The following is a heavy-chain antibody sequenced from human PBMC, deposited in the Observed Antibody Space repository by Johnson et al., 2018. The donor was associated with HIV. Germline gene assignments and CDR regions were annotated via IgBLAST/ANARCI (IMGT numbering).Heavy chain of an antibody. Sequence: VQLVESGGGCARPGGSLRLSCAVSEFNFNKAWMSWVRQAPGKGLEWVANVNQEGSEKHYVDSVKGRFTISRDNAKNTLYLQMNSLRAEDTAVYYCAKDGSVAGHEDAFDIWGQGTMVTVSS. J-gene: IGHJ3*02. V-gene: IGHV3-7*05. CDR2: VNQEGSEK. CDR3: AKDGSVAGHEDAFDI. D-gene: IGHD6-25*01. CDR1: EFNFNKAW.